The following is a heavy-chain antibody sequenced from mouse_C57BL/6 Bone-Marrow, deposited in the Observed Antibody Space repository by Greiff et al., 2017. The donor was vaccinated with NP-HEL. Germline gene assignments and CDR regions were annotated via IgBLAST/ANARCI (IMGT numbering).Heavy chain of an antibody. Sequence: EVQLHQSGPELVKPGASVKISCKASGYTFTDYYMNWVKQSHGKSLEWIGDINPNNGGTSYNQKFKGKATLTVDKSSSTAYMELRSLTSEDSAVYYCHRGPMDYWGQGTSVTVSS. CDR3: HRGPMDY. J-gene: IGHJ4*01. CDR1: GYTFTDYY. V-gene: IGHV1-26*01. D-gene: IGHD3-3*01. CDR2: INPNNGGT.